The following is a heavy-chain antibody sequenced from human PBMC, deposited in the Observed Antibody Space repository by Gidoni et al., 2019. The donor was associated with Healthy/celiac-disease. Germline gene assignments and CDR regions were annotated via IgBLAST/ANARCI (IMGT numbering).Heavy chain of an antibody. CDR2: INHSGST. D-gene: IGHD3-9*01. Sequence: QVPLQQSGAGLFKPSETLSPPSAVYGGFFSGYYWSWLPQPPGKGLEWIGEINHSGSTNYNPSLKSRVTISVDTSKNQFSLKLSSVTAADTAVYYCARRVDKFSFDPWGQGTLVTVSS. J-gene: IGHJ5*02. CDR1: GGFFSGYY. V-gene: IGHV4-34*01. CDR3: ARRVDKFSFDP.